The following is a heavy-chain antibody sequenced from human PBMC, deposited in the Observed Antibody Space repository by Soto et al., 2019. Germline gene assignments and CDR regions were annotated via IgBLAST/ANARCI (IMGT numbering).Heavy chain of an antibody. D-gene: IGHD2-2*01. J-gene: IGHJ5*02. V-gene: IGHV4-4*07. CDR1: GGSFSSYY. CDR3: ATGRSEVVPGAMDT. CDR2: VYPSGST. Sequence: SETLSLTCTVSGGSFSSYYCNWVRRSAGKGLEWIGRVYPSGSTTYNHSLKSRLTMSVDTSKNQFSLRLTSMTAADTAVYYCATGRSEVVPGAMDTWGQGALVTVSS.